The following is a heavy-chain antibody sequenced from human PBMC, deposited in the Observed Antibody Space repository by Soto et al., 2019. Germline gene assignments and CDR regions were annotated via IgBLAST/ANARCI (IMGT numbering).Heavy chain of an antibody. Sequence: QVQLVQSGAEVKKPGSSVKVSCKASGGTFSSYAISWVRQAPGQGLEWMGGIIPIFGTVNYAQKLEGRVRITADESTSTAYMELSSLRSQDTAVYYCARPYGSGSYYHWDYLGQGTLGTVSS. CDR2: IIPIFGTV. CDR1: GGTFSSYA. CDR3: ARPYGSGSYYHWDY. J-gene: IGHJ4*02. V-gene: IGHV1-69*01. D-gene: IGHD3-10*01.